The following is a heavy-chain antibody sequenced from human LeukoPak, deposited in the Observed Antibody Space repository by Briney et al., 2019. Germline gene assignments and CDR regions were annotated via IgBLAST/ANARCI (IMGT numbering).Heavy chain of an antibody. D-gene: IGHD3-10*01. CDR2: ISGSGGST. Sequence: PGGSLRLSCAASGFTFSSYAMSWVRQAPGKGLECVSAISGSGGSTYYADSVKGRFTISRDNSKNTLYLQMNSLRAEDTAVYYCATVPRAGRFGVDYWGQGTLVTVSS. J-gene: IGHJ4*02. V-gene: IGHV3-23*01. CDR3: ATVPRAGRFGVDY. CDR1: GFTFSSYA.